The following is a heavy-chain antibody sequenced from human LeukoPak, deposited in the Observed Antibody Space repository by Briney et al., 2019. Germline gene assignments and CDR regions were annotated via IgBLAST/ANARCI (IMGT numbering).Heavy chain of an antibody. CDR1: GGSISSYY. D-gene: IGHD4-11*01. CDR3: ARDYSNYDWFDL. V-gene: IGHV4-59*01. Sequence: SETLSLTCTVSGGSISSYYWSWIRQPPGRGLEWIGYIYYNGNTNYNPSLKSRVTMSVDTSKNQFSLKLRSVTAADTAVYYCARDYSNYDWFDLWGQGTLVTVSS. J-gene: IGHJ5*02. CDR2: IYYNGNT.